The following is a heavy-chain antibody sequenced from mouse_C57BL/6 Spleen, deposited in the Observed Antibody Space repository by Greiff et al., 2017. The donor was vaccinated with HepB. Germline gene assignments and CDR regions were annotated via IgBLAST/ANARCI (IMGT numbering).Heavy chain of an antibody. CDR1: GFNIKDYY. Sequence: VQLQQSGAELVRPGASVKLSCTASGFNIKDYYMHWVKQRPEQGLAWIGRIDPEDGDTEYAPKFQGKATRTADTSSNTAYLQLSSLTSEDTAVYYCTTYYYYGSAWFAYWGQGTLVTVSA. J-gene: IGHJ3*01. V-gene: IGHV14-1*01. D-gene: IGHD1-1*01. CDR3: TTYYYYGSAWFAY. CDR2: IDPEDGDT.